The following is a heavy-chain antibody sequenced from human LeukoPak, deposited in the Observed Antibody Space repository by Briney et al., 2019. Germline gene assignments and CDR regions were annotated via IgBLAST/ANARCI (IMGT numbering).Heavy chain of an antibody. Sequence: PSQTLSLTCTVSGGSISSGGYYWGWIRQHPGKGLEWIGYIYYSGSTYYNPSLKSRVTISVDTSKNQFSLKLSSVTAADTAVYYCARSVVVPAADYYYYYMDVWGKGTTVTVSS. CDR1: GGSISSGGYY. D-gene: IGHD2-2*01. J-gene: IGHJ6*03. CDR3: ARSVVVPAADYYYYYMDV. CDR2: IYYSGST. V-gene: IGHV4-31*03.